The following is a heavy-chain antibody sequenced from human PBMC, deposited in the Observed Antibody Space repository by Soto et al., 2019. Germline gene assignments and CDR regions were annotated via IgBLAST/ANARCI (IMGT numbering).Heavy chain of an antibody. CDR1: GFTFSSYW. V-gene: IGHV3-7*01. CDR3: ARVHSPGGYDFWSGYYPPYYYGMDV. J-gene: IGHJ6*02. CDR2: IKQDGSEK. Sequence: PVGSLRLSCAASGFTFSSYWMSWVRQAPGKGLEWVANIKQDGSEKYYVDSVKGRFTISRDNAKNSLYLQMNSLRAEDTAVYYCARVHSPGGYDFWSGYYPPYYYGMDVWGQGTTVTVSS. D-gene: IGHD3-3*01.